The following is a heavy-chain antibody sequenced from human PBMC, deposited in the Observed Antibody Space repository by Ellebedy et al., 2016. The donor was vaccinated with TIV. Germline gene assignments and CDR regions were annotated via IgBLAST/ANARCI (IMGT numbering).Heavy chain of an antibody. CDR1: RFTFSSYS. J-gene: IGHJ4*02. CDR2: SKQDGIEK. CDR3: AKEGVWQWLAKGGIDY. D-gene: IGHD6-19*01. Sequence: GESLKISCAASRFTFSSYSMSWVRQAPGQGLEWVANSKQDGIEKHYVDSVKGRFTISRDNAKNALYLQMNSLRAEDTDVYYCAKEGVWQWLAKGGIDYWGQGTLVTVSS. V-gene: IGHV3-7*03.